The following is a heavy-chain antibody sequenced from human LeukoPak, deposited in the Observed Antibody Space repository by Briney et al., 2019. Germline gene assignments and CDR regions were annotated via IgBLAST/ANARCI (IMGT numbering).Heavy chain of an antibody. CDR2: IYYSGST. D-gene: IGHD3-10*01. J-gene: IGHJ5*02. Sequence: SETLSLTCTVSGGSISSSSYYWGWIRQPPGKGLEWIGSIYYSGSTYYNPSLKSRVTISVDTSKNQFSLKLSSVTAADTAVYYCASQADGSGSYSYNWFDPWGQGTLVTVSS. V-gene: IGHV4-39*07. CDR3: ASQADGSGSYSYNWFDP. CDR1: GGSISSSSYY.